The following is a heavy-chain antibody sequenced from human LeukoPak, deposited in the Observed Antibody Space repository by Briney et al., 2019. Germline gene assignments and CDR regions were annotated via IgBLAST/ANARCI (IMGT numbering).Heavy chain of an antibody. V-gene: IGHV3-53*01. J-gene: IGHJ4*02. D-gene: IGHD1-26*01. CDR2: IYSGGST. CDR1: GFTVSSNY. CDR3: ARGVGATTEYFDY. Sequence: PGGSLRLSCAASGFTVSSNYMSWVRQAPGKGLDWVSVIYSGGSTNYPDSVKGRLTISRDNSKNTLYLQMNSLRAEDTAVYYCARGVGATTEYFDYWGQGTLVTVSS.